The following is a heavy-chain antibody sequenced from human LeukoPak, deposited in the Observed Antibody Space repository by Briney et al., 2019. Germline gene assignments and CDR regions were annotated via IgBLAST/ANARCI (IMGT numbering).Heavy chain of an antibody. CDR2: IIPIFGTA. Sequence: SVKVSCKASGGTFSGYAISWVRQAPGQGLEWMGGIIPIFGTANYAQKFQGRVTITADESTSTAYMELSSLRSEDTAVYYCASSFYDSSGYYVSSYWGQGTLVTVSS. CDR1: GGTFSGYA. CDR3: ASSFYDSSGYYVSSY. J-gene: IGHJ4*02. V-gene: IGHV1-69*01. D-gene: IGHD3-22*01.